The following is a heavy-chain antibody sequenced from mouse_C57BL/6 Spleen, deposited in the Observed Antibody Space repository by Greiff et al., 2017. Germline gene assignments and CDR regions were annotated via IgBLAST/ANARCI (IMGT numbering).Heavy chain of an antibody. J-gene: IGHJ2*01. CDR3: TYGSSYFDY. Sequence: VQLKQSGAELVRPGASVKLSCTASGFNIKDDYMHWVKQRPEQGLEWIGWIDPENGDPEYASKFQGKATITADTSSNTAYLQLSSLTSEDTAVYYCTYGSSYFDYWGQGTTLTVSS. D-gene: IGHD1-1*01. V-gene: IGHV14-4*01. CDR1: GFNIKDDY. CDR2: IDPENGDP.